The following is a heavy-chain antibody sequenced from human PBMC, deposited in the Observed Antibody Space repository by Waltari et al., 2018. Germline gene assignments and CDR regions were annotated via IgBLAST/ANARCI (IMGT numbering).Heavy chain of an antibody. CDR2: ISYGGRP. V-gene: IGHV4-39*01. CDR1: GDSITRDLYY. D-gene: IGHD3-10*01. CDR3: ARQMRGFGDLLGYFDD. Sequence: QLQLQESGPGLVKPSETLSLRCTVSGDSITRDLYYLAWIRQSPGKGLEWIGTISYGGRPYYHPSLKSRVTIDADASKNQFSLQMSSVTAADTAVYFCARQMRGFGDLLGYFDDWGQGTLVTVSS. J-gene: IGHJ4*02.